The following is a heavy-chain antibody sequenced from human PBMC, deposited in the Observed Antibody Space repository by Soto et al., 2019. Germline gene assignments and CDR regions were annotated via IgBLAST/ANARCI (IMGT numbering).Heavy chain of an antibody. Sequence: SQTLSLTCVISGDSVSSNTAAWNWIRQSPSRCLEWLGRAWYRSKWYYDYAVSVKSRIIVNPDTSKNQFTLHLSSVTPDDTAVYFCARSRDCTSATCLNHIWGPGTLVTVSS. CDR1: GDSVSSNTAA. CDR2: AWYRSKWYY. CDR3: ARSRDCTSATCLNHI. V-gene: IGHV6-1*01. D-gene: IGHD1-1*01. J-gene: IGHJ4*02.